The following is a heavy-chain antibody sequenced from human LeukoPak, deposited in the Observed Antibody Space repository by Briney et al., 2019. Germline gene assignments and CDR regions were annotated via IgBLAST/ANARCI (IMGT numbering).Heavy chain of an antibody. V-gene: IGHV1-18*01. CDR1: GYTFTSYG. J-gene: IGHJ6*03. CDR3: ARVSYGDYGYYYYMDV. CDR2: ISAYNGNT. Sequence: VASVKVSCKASGYTFTSYGISWVRQAPGQGLEWMGWISAYNGNTNYAQKLQGRVTMTRNTSISTAYMELSSLRSEDTAVYYCARVSYGDYGYYYYMDVWGKGTTVTISS. D-gene: IGHD4-17*01.